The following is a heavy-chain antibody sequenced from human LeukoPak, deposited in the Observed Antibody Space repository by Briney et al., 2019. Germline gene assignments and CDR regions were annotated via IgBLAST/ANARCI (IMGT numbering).Heavy chain of an antibody. Sequence: PGGSLRLSCAASGFTFSSYAMSWVRQAPGKGLEWVSGISGSGGSTYYADSVKGRFTISRDNAKNSLYLQMNSLRAEDTAVYYCARAEVGATADYWGQGTLVTVSS. V-gene: IGHV3-23*01. J-gene: IGHJ4*02. CDR2: ISGSGGST. CDR1: GFTFSSYA. CDR3: ARAEVGATADY. D-gene: IGHD1-26*01.